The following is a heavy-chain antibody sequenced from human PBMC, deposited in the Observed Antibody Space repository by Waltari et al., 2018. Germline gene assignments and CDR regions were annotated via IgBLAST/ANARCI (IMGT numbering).Heavy chain of an antibody. J-gene: IGHJ4*02. CDR3: AREGIAAAGKWDY. CDR2: ISYDGSNK. D-gene: IGHD6-13*01. Sequence: QVQLVESGGGVVQPGRSLRLSCAASGFTFSRSAMHWVRQAPGKGLEWVAVISYDGSNKYYGDSVKGRFTISRDNSKNTLYLQMNSLRAEDTAVYYCAREGIAAAGKWDYWGQGTLVTVSS. V-gene: IGHV3-30*01. CDR1: GFTFSRSA.